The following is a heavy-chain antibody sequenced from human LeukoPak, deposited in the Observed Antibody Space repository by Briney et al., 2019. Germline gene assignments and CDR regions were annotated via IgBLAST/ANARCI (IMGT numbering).Heavy chain of an antibody. J-gene: IGHJ4*02. CDR3: AKSPGVVVPFDY. V-gene: IGHV3-23*01. CDR1: GFTFSSYA. Sequence: PGGSLRLSCAASGFTFSSYATSWVRQAPGKGLEWVSAISGSGGSTYYADSVKGRFTISRDNSRNTLYLQMNSLRAEDTAVYYCAKSPGVVVPFDYWGQGTLVTVSS. CDR2: ISGSGGST. D-gene: IGHD3-22*01.